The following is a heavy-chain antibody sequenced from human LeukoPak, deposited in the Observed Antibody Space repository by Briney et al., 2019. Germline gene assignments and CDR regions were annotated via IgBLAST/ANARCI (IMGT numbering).Heavy chain of an antibody. V-gene: IGHV4-30-4*08. D-gene: IGHD4-17*01. J-gene: IGHJ4*02. CDR3: ARALDYGDYPGY. CDR1: GGSTSSGDYY. Sequence: SQTLSLTCTVSGGSTSSGDYYWSWIRRPPGKGLEWIGYIYYSGSTYYNPSLNSRVTISVDTSKNQFSLKLSSVTAADTAVYYCARALDYGDYPGYWGQGTLVTVSS. CDR2: IYYSGST.